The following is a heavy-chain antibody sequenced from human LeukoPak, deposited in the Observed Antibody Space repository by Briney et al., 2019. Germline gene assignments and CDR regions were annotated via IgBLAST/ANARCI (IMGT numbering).Heavy chain of an antibody. CDR3: ASSIVVIPAARFLYYYYYGMDV. V-gene: IGHV3-23*01. Sequence: GGSLRLSCAASGLTFSSHWMHWVRQAPGKGLVWVSAISGSGGSTYYADSVKGRFTISRDNSKNTLYLQMNSLRAEDTAVYYCASSIVVIPAARFLYYYYYGMDVWGQGTTVTVSS. CDR2: ISGSGGST. J-gene: IGHJ6*02. D-gene: IGHD2-2*01. CDR1: GLTFSSHW.